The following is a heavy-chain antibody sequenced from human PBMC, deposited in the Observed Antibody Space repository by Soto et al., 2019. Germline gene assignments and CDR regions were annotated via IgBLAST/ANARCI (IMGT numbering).Heavy chain of an antibody. CDR3: TKDLKSGSAATLFDP. J-gene: IGHJ5*02. CDR2: ISGSGGRT. Sequence: EGQLLESGGGLVQPGGSLRLSCAASGFTFTTYAMAWVRQAPGKGLEWVSYISGSGGRTNYADSVKGPFTISRDNSKTTLYLQMSSLSPAHTAVYYCTKDLKSGSAATLFDPWGQGTLVTVSS. V-gene: IGHV3-23*01. D-gene: IGHD2-15*01. CDR1: GFTFTTYA.